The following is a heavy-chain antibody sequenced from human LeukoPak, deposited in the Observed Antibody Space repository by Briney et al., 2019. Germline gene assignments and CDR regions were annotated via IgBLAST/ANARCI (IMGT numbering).Heavy chain of an antibody. CDR1: GYTFTSYD. CDR2: MNPNSGNT. V-gene: IGHV1-8*03. CDR3: ARQGVVFPTDYYYMDV. Sequence: ASVKVSCKASGYTFTSYDVNWVRQATGQGLEWMGWMNPNSGNTGYAQKFQGRVTITRNTSISTAYMELSSLRSEDTAVYYCARQGVVFPTDYYYMDVRGKGTTVAVSS. J-gene: IGHJ6*03. D-gene: IGHD3-3*01.